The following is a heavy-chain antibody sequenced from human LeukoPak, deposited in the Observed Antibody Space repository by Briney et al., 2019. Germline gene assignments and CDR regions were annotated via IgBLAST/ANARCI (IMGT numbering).Heavy chain of an antibody. J-gene: IGHJ3*02. V-gene: IGHV1-69*05. Sequence: SVKVSCKASGGTFSSYAISWVPQAPGQGLEWMGGIIPIFGTANYAQKFQGRVTITTDESTSTAYMELSSLRSEDTAVYYCARPEQRLRGAFDIWGQGTMVTVSS. CDR3: ARPEQRLRGAFDI. CDR2: IIPIFGTA. CDR1: GGTFSSYA. D-gene: IGHD6-25*01.